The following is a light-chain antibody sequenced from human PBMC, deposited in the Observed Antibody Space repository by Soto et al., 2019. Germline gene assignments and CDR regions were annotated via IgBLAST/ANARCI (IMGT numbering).Light chain of an antibody. V-gene: IGKV1-39*01. CDR2: DAS. Sequence: DIQMTQSPSSLSASVGDRVTITFLARQTINTYLNWYQQTPGTAPKLLIYDASSLQSGVPSRFRGSGSGTDFTLTITSLQPEDFATYYCQQSYTTPLNFGGGTKVDIK. CDR3: QQSYTTPLN. CDR1: QTINTY. J-gene: IGKJ4*01.